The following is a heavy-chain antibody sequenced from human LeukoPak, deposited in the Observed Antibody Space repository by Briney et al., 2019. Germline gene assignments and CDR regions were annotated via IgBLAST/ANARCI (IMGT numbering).Heavy chain of an antibody. V-gene: IGHV3-21*01. CDR2: ISSSSSYI. CDR1: GFTFSSYS. CDR3: ASYYGDYVSCGMDV. J-gene: IGHJ6*02. Sequence: GGSLRLSCAASGFTFSSYSMNWVRQAPGKGLEWVSSISSSSSYIYYADSVKGRFTISRDNAKNSLYLQMNSLRAEDTAVYYCASYYGDYVSCGMDVWGQGTTVTVSS. D-gene: IGHD4-17*01.